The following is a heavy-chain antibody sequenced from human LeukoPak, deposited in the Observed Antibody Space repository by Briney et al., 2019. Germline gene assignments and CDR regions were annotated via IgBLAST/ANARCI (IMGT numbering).Heavy chain of an antibody. CDR3: AKGSHYYDSSGYLDY. V-gene: IGHV3-30*18. CDR1: GFTFSSYG. Sequence: TGGSLRLSCAASGFTFSSYGMHWVRQAPGKGLEWVAVISYDGSNKYYADSVKGRFTISRDNSKNTLYLQMNSLRAEDTAVYYGAKGSHYYDSSGYLDYWGQGTLVTVSS. CDR2: ISYDGSNK. D-gene: IGHD3-22*01. J-gene: IGHJ4*02.